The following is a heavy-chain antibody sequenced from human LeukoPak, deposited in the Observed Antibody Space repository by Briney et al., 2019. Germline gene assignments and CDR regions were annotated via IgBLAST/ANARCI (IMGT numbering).Heavy chain of an antibody. Sequence: GGSLRLSCSASGFTFRTYSMNWVRQAPGEGLEWVSSISTGSTYIFYGDSVKGRFTISRDDADNSLYLQMNSLGAEDTAVYYWGRKRDRSGLFYLLGQGTLVTVSS. CDR1: GFTFRTYS. CDR2: ISTGSTYI. D-gene: IGHD3-22*01. J-gene: IGHJ5*02. V-gene: IGHV3-21*01. CDR3: GRKRDRSGLFYL.